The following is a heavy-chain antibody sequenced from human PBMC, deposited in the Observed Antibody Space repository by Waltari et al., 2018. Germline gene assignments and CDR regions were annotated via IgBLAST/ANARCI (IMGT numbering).Heavy chain of an antibody. CDR3: ARQDIDGNWFDP. Sequence: QLQLQESGPGLVKPSETLSLTCTVSGGSISSSSYYWGWIRQPPGKGLDGIGSIYYSGSTYYNPSLKSRVTISVDTSKNQFSLKLSSVTAADTAVYYCARQDIDGNWFDPWGQGTLVTVSS. D-gene: IGHD2-15*01. J-gene: IGHJ5*02. CDR1: GGSISSSSYY. CDR2: IYYSGST. V-gene: IGHV4-39*07.